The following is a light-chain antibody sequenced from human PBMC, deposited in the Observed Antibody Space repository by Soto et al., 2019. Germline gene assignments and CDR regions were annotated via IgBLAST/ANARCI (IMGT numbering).Light chain of an antibody. CDR1: QGLVQSEGVAY. CDR3: MQGTHWPIT. J-gene: IGKJ5*01. V-gene: IGKV2-30*02. CDR2: KVS. Sequence: DVVLTQSPLSLPVPPGQPASMYCRSNQGLVQSEGVAYFSGFHQRPGRSPRRLMYKVSDRDSGVPARLSGTGSGTGFALKISRVETEDVGIDYCMQGTHWPITFGQGTRLE.